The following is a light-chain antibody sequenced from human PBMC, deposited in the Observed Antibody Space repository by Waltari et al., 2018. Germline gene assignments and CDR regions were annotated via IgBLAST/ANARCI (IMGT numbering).Light chain of an antibody. J-gene: IGLJ1*01. V-gene: IGLV2-14*03. CDR2: VVS. Sequence: SPLTQPAPVPGPPGQPIPTSSTETTSEFGGSTFLSWYHQHPGKAPKLRIYVVSNRPSGGSSRFSGSKSGNTASLTISGLQAEDEADYYCNSYTSSYTYVFGTGTKVTVL. CDR3: NSYTSSYTYV. CDR1: TSEFGGSTF.